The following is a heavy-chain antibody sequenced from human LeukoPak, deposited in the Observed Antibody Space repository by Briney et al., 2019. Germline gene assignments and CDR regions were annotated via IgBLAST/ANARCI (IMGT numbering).Heavy chain of an antibody. D-gene: IGHD1-26*01. Sequence: AASVKVSCKVSGYTLTELSMHWVRQAPGKGLEWMGGFDPEDGETIYAQKFQGRVTMTRDTSTSTVYMELSSLRSEDTAVYYCARSGSPPWADNYGMDVWGQGTTVTVSS. CDR2: FDPEDGET. CDR1: GYTLTELS. V-gene: IGHV1-24*01. CDR3: ARSGSPPWADNYGMDV. J-gene: IGHJ6*02.